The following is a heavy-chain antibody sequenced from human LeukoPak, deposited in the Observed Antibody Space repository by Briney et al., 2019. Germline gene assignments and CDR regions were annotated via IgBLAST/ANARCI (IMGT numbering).Heavy chain of an antibody. V-gene: IGHV1-69*05. CDR2: IIPIFGTA. D-gene: IGHD6-13*01. J-gene: IGHJ4*02. CDR3: ARAEAAAGRYDY. Sequence: SVKVSCKASGYTFTSYGISWVRQAPGQGLEWMGGIIPIFGTANYAQKFQGRVTITTDESTSTAYMELSSLRSEDTAVYYCARAEAAAGRYDYWGQGTLVTVSS. CDR1: GYTFTSYG.